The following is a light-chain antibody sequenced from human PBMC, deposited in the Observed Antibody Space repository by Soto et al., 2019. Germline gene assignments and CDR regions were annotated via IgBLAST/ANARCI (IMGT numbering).Light chain of an antibody. CDR3: QQRSNWPTST. CDR1: QIIXSY. CDR2: AAT. Sequence: TQSASPVSLSRWESATLSCRTSQIIXSYFSWYQKKPGQPPWLLTXAATNRATGIPARFXGSGSGTDFTLTISRLEPEDFAVYYCQQRSNWPTSTFGHGTQVEIK. V-gene: IGKV3-11*01. J-gene: IGKJ5*01.